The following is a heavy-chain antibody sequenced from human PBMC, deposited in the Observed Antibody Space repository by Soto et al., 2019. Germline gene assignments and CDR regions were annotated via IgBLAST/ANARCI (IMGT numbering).Heavy chain of an antibody. CDR1: GGTFSSYA. CDR3: ARDGTYYYDSSGYYYAGNWFDP. D-gene: IGHD3-22*01. V-gene: IGHV1-69*01. Sequence: QGQLVQSGAEVKKPGSSVKVSCKASGGTFSSYAISWVRQAPGQGLEWMGGIIPIFGTANYAQKFQGRVTITADESTSTAYMELSSLRSEDTAVYYCARDGTYYYDSSGYYYAGNWFDPWGQGTLVTVSS. J-gene: IGHJ5*02. CDR2: IIPIFGTA.